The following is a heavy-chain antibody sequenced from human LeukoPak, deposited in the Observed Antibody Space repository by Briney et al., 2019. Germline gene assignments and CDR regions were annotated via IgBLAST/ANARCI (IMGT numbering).Heavy chain of an antibody. V-gene: IGHV1-18*01. CDR1: GYTFTSYG. Sequence: ASVKVSCKASGYTFTSYGISWVRQAPGQGLEWMGWISAYNGNTNYAQKLQGRVTMTTDTSTSTAYMELRSLRSDDTAAYYCARDLRLGSGSYRPIDYWGQGTLVTVSS. J-gene: IGHJ4*02. CDR3: ARDLRLGSGSYRPIDY. CDR2: ISAYNGNT. D-gene: IGHD3-10*01.